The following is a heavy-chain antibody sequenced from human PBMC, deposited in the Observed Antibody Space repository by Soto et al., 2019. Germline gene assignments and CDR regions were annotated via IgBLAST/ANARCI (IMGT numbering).Heavy chain of an antibody. CDR3: AKAADYSGSGSHYLIFDY. CDR2: ISGSGDNT. J-gene: IGHJ4*02. D-gene: IGHD3-10*01. Sequence: GGSLRLSCAASGFTFSSYAMSWVRQAPGTGLEWVSGISGSGDNTYYADSEKGRFTISRDNSENTLYLQMNSLRAEDTAVYYCAKAADYSGSGSHYLIFDYWGQGNLVTVSS. CDR1: GFTFSSYA. V-gene: IGHV3-23*01.